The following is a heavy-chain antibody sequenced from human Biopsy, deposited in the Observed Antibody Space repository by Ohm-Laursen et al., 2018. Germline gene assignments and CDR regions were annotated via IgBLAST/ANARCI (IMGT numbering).Heavy chain of an antibody. CDR3: VRGVDYYDPYHYYALDV. V-gene: IGHV4-34*01. CDR1: GESFNGYY. CDR2: FNHSGRT. J-gene: IGHJ6*02. Sequence: SETLSLTWAVYGESFNGYYWSWIRQTPGKGLEWIGEFNHSGRTNYNPSLKSRVTISVDTSKNQFSLKVRSVTAADTAVYYCVRGVDYYDPYHYYALDVWGQGTTVTVSS. D-gene: IGHD3-22*01.